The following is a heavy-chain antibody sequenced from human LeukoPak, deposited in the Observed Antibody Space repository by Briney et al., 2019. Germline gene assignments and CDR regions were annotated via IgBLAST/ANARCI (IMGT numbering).Heavy chain of an antibody. V-gene: IGHV1-69*05. J-gene: IGHJ4*02. CDR3: ARERRCSAGSCYAADLDS. CDR1: GGTFSSYA. Sequence: SVKVSCEASGGTFSSYAISWVRQAPGQGLEWMGGIIPIFGTANYAQKFQGRVTITTDESTSTAYMEVSSLRFEDTAVYFCARERRCSAGSCYAADLDSWGQGTLVTVSS. D-gene: IGHD2-15*01. CDR2: IIPIFGTA.